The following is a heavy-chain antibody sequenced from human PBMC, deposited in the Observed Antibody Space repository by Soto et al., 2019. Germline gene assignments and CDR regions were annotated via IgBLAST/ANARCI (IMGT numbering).Heavy chain of an antibody. CDR1: GGSISSYY. V-gene: IGHV4-59*01. CDR2: IYYSGST. CDR3: ARGYCSGGSCYLRGYYFDY. D-gene: IGHD2-15*01. Sequence: SETLSLTCTVSGGSISSYYWSWIRQPPGKGLEWIGYIYYSGSTNYNPSLKSRVTISVDTSKNQFSLKLSSVTAADTAVYYCARGYCSGGSCYLRGYYFDYWGQGTLVTVSS. J-gene: IGHJ4*02.